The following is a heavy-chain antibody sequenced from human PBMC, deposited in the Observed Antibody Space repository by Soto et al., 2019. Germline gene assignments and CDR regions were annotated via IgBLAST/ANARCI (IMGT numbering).Heavy chain of an antibody. CDR2: IIPIFGTA. CDR1: GGTFSSYA. V-gene: IGHV1-69*01. CDR3: ESPGRIFVEVVHYYYYGMDV. D-gene: IGHD3-3*01. J-gene: IGHJ6*02. Sequence: QVQLVQSGAEVKKPGSSVKVSCKASGGTFSSYAISWVRQAPGQGLEWMGGIIPIFGTANYAQKFQGRVTITADDSTSTAYMELSSMRSEDTAVYYCESPGRIFVEVVHYYYYGMDVWGQGTTVTVSS.